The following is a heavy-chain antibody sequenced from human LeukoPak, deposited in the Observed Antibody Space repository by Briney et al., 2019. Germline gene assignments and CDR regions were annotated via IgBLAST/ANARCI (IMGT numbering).Heavy chain of an antibody. CDR1: GFTFSSYA. Sequence: GGSLRLSCAASGFTFSSYAMHWVRQAPGKGLEWVAVISYDGSNKYYADSVKGRFTISRDNSKNTLYLQMNSLRAEDTAVYYSFIRGEDAFDIWGQGTMVTVSS. CDR3: FIRGEDAFDI. CDR2: ISYDGSNK. D-gene: IGHD3-16*01. J-gene: IGHJ3*02. V-gene: IGHV3-30-3*01.